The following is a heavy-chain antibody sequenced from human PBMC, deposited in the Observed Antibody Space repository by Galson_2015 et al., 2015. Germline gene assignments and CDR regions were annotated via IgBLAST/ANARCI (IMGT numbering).Heavy chain of an antibody. D-gene: IGHD2-2*01. CDR1: GFTFNTYT. Sequence: SLRLSCAVSGFTFNTYTMNWIRQAPGKGLEWVSSISGNGDYIYYGDSVKGRFTISRDNAKNSLFLRMNSLRAEDTAVYYCARDPRGAIPAAFPNWFDLWGQGTLVTVSS. CDR3: ARDPRGAIPAAFPNWFDL. V-gene: IGHV3-21*01. CDR2: ISGNGDYI. J-gene: IGHJ5*02.